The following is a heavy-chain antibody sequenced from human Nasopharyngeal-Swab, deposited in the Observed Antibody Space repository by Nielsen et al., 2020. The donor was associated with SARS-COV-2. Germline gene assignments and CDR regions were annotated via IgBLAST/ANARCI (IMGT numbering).Heavy chain of an antibody. CDR1: GGSINTRTYY. D-gene: IGHD3-3*01. V-gene: IGHV4-39*07. Sequence: SETLSLTCTVSGGSINTRTYYRGWFRQPPGKGLEWIGNTFYDGRTFYNPSLESRVTISQDTSKRQFSLMLSSVTAADTAVYYCARELSSITIFGVVTRYFDYWGQGTLVTVSS. CDR2: TFYDGRT. CDR3: ARELSSITIFGVVTRYFDY. J-gene: IGHJ4*02.